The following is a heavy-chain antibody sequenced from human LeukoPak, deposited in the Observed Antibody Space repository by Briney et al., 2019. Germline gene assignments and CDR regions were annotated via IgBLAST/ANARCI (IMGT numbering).Heavy chain of an antibody. CDR2: ISGYNGNT. Sequence: ASVRVSCKASGYTLTTSGTSWVRQAPGQGLEWMGWISGYNGNTDYAQKFQGRVTMTTDIPTSTAYMELRSLRSDDTAVYYCARDVAAAGVDPWGQGTLVIVSS. CDR1: GYTLTTSG. CDR3: ARDVAAAGVDP. V-gene: IGHV1-18*01. J-gene: IGHJ5*02. D-gene: IGHD6-13*01.